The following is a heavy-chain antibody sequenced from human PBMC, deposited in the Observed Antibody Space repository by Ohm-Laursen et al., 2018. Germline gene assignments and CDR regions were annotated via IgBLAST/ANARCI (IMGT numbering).Heavy chain of an antibody. V-gene: IGHV1-46*01. CDR2: INPSGVTT. Sequence: ASVKVSCKASGYIFTRYYLHWVRQAPGLGLEWMGVINPSGVTTWYAQKFQGRVTMTRDTSTSTVYMELSSLRYEDTALYYCVRDRCTNGICHLDYWGQGTLVTVSS. CDR1: GYIFTRYY. J-gene: IGHJ4*02. D-gene: IGHD2-8*01. CDR3: VRDRCTNGICHLDY.